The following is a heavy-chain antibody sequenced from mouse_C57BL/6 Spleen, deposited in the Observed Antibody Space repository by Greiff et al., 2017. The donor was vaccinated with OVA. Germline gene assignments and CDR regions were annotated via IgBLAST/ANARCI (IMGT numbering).Heavy chain of an antibody. V-gene: IGHV1-52*01. J-gene: IGHJ1*03. D-gene: IGHD3-2*02. Sequence: QVQLQQPGAELVRPGSSVKLSCKASGYTFTSYWMHWVKQRPIQGLEWIGNIDPSDSETHYNQKFKDKATLTVDESSSTAYMQLSSLTSEDSAVYYCAREGADSSGPHWYFDVWGTGTTVTVSS. CDR3: AREGADSSGPHWYFDV. CDR1: GYTFTSYW. CDR2: IDPSDSET.